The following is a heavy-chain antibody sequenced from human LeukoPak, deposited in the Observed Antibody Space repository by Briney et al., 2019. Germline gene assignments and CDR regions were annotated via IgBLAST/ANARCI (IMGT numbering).Heavy chain of an antibody. J-gene: IGHJ3*02. CDR2: ISSSGST. CDR1: GDSISSGDYY. Sequence: SETLSLTCTVSGDSISSGDYYWSWIRQPAGKGLEWIGRISSSGSTNYNPSLKSRVTISVDTSKNQFSLKLSSVTAADTAVYFCARGPYSYDRSGAFDIWGQGTMVTVSS. V-gene: IGHV4-61*02. D-gene: IGHD3-22*01. CDR3: ARGPYSYDRSGAFDI.